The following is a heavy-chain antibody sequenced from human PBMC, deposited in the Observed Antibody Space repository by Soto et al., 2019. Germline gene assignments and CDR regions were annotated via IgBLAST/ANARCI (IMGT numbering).Heavy chain of an antibody. CDR2: ISGGGGST. Sequence: EVQLLESGGDLVQPGGSLRLSCTASGFTFNTYAMSWVRQAPGKGLEWISAISGGGGSTYYADSVKGRFSISRDNSKNPLSRQMNTLRAEDTAVYFCAKAAKRAWVAPRIDYWGQGTLVTVSS. CDR3: AKAAKRAWVAPRIDY. D-gene: IGHD2-15*01. J-gene: IGHJ4*02. V-gene: IGHV3-23*01. CDR1: GFTFNTYA.